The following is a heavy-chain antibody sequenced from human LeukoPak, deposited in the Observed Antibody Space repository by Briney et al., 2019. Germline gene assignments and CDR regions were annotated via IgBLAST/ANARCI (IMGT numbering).Heavy chain of an antibody. J-gene: IGHJ4*02. CDR3: AKDLDYGGNSGLDY. D-gene: IGHD4-23*01. CDR1: GFTFNRYN. Sequence: PGGSLRLSCAASGFTFNRYNMNWVRRAPGKGLEWVSSISTSSSYIYYADSVKGRFTISRDNAKNSLYLQMNSLRAEDMALYYCAKDLDYGGNSGLDYWGQGTLVTVSS. CDR2: ISTSSSYI. V-gene: IGHV3-21*04.